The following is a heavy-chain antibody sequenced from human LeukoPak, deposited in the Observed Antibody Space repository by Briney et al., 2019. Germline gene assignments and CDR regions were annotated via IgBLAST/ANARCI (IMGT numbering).Heavy chain of an antibody. J-gene: IGHJ4*02. Sequence: GASVKVSCKASGYTFTGYYMHWVRQAPGQGLEWMGWINPNSGGTNYAQKFQGRVTMTRDTSISTAYMELSRLRSDDTAVYYCARDVTRGLTVTTFSYWGQGTLVTVSS. V-gene: IGHV1-2*02. CDR2: INPNSGGT. CDR1: GYTFTGYY. CDR3: ARDVTRGLTVTTFSY. D-gene: IGHD4-17*01.